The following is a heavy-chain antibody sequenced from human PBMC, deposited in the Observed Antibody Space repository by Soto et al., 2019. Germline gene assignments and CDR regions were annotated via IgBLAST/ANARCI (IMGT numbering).Heavy chain of an antibody. CDR1: GFTFSSYA. CDR2: ISYDGSNK. V-gene: IGHV3-30*04. CDR3: ARSNSSSWYYYYYYMDV. J-gene: IGHJ6*03. D-gene: IGHD6-13*01. Sequence: GGSLRLSCAASGFTFSSYAMHWVRQAPGKGLEWVAVISYDGSNKYYADSVKGRFTISRDNSKNTLYLQMNSLRAEDTAVYYCARSNSSSWYYYYYYMDVWGKGTTVTVSS.